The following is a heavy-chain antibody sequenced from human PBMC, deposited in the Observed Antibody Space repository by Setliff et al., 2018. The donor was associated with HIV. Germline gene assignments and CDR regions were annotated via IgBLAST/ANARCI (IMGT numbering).Heavy chain of an antibody. CDR1: GFTFSDYD. D-gene: IGHD5-18*01. J-gene: IGHJ6*03. CDR3: AKDKWGYSYGYYYYYYMDV. V-gene: IGHV3-30*02. CDR2: MRYDGSNK. Sequence: GGSLRLSCAASGFTFSDYDIHWVRQAPGKGLEWVAFMRYDGSNKDYADSVKGRFTISRDNSKNTLFLQMNSLRPEDTAIYYCAKDKWGYSYGYYYYYYMDVWGKGTTVTVSS.